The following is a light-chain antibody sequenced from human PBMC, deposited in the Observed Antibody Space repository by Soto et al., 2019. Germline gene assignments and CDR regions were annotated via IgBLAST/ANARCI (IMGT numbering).Light chain of an antibody. CDR1: SSNIGSHY. V-gene: IGLV1-47*01. CDR2: RNN. J-gene: IGLJ2*01. CDR3: AAWDDSLSGPSV. Sequence: QSVLTQPPSASGTPGQRVTISCSGSSSNIGSHYVYWYQQLPGTAPKLLIYRNNQRPSGVPDRFSGSKSGTSASLAISGLRSEDEADYYCAAWDDSLSGPSVFGGGTKLTVL.